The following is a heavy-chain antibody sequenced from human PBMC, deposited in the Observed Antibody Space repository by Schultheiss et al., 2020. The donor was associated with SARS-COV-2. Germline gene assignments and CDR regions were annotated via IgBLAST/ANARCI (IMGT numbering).Heavy chain of an antibody. Sequence: GSLRLSCAVSGGSFSGYYWTWIRQTPGKGLEWIGEIYHSGSTNYNPSLKSRVTISIDTSRNQFSLKLNSVSAADTAVYFCARQIKVGSYYNSATLSFIWGRGALVTVSS. CDR1: GGSFSGYY. CDR3: ARQIKVGSYYNSATLSFI. J-gene: IGHJ4*02. D-gene: IGHD5-24*01. CDR2: IYHSGST. V-gene: IGHV4-34*01.